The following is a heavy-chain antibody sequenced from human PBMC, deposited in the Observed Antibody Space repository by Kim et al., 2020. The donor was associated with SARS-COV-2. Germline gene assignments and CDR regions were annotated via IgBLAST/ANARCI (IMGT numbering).Heavy chain of an antibody. V-gene: IGHV1-69*13. Sequence: SVKVSCKASGGTFSSYAISWVRQAPGQGLEWMGGIIPIFGTANYAQKFQGRVTITADESTSTAYMELSSLRSEDTAVYYCANYDSSGYPGAFADWGQGTLVTVSS. CDR3: ANYDSSGYPGAFAD. CDR2: IIPIFGTA. CDR1: GGTFSSYA. J-gene: IGHJ4*02. D-gene: IGHD3-22*01.